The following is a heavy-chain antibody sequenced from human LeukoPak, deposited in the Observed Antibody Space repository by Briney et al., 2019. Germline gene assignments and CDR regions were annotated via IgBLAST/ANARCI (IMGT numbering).Heavy chain of an antibody. CDR3: TTDRKAGGGF. J-gene: IGHJ4*02. CDR2: ISGSGGSGGST. V-gene: IGHV3-23*01. CDR1: GFTFRSYA. Sequence: GGSLRLSCAASGFTFRSYAMSWVRQAPGKGLEWVSAISGSGGSGGSTDYADSVKGRFTISRDNSKNTLYLQMTSLKIEDTALYYCTTDRKAGGGFWGQGTLVTVSS. D-gene: IGHD3-10*01.